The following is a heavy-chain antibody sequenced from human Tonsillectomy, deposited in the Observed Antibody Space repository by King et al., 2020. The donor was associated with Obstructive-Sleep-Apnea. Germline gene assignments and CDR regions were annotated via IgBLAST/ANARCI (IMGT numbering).Heavy chain of an antibody. CDR1: GYSFTTYW. D-gene: IGHD6-19*01. J-gene: IGHJ4*02. CDR2: IYPGDSDI. Sequence: QLVQSGAEVKKPGESLKISCKASGYSFTTYWIGWMRQMPGKGLEWMWIIYPGDSDITYSPSFQGQVTISVDKSIRTAYLQWSSLKASDPAMYYCARQGDTSAWSDWGQGTLVTVSS. V-gene: IGHV5-51*01. CDR3: ARQGDTSAWSD.